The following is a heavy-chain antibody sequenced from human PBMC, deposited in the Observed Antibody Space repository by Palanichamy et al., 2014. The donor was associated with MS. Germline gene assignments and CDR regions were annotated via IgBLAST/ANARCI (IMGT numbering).Heavy chain of an antibody. CDR3: ARGYTDGVGSPDN. Sequence: QLQQSGPGLVKPSQTLSLTCAISGDSVSSNSAAWIWIRQSPSRGLEWLGRTYYRSKWYNDYALSMKSRITIKPDTSNNQFSLHLSSVTPEDTAMYYCARGYTDGVGSPDNWGQGTLVTVSS. V-gene: IGHV6-1*01. J-gene: IGHJ4*02. CDR1: GDSVSSNSAA. D-gene: IGHD5-18*01. CDR2: TYYRSKWYN.